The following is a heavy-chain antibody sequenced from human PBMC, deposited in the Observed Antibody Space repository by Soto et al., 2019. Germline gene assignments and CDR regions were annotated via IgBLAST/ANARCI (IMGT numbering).Heavy chain of an antibody. J-gene: IGHJ4*02. D-gene: IGHD1-26*01. CDR2: ISGHNGNT. V-gene: IGHV1-18*04. Sequence: ASVKVSCKASGYSFISYDITWVRQAPGQGLEWMGWISGHNGNTNYAQKLQGRVAMTIDTSTSTAYLELRSLRSDDTAMYYCARGGTVVGTSPFDHWGQGTLVTVSS. CDR1: GYSFISYD. CDR3: ARGGTVVGTSPFDH.